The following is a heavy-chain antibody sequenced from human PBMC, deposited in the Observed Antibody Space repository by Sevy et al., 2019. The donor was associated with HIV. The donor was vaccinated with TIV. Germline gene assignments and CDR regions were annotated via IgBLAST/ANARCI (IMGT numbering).Heavy chain of an antibody. CDR1: GYTFTSYH. CDR3: ARAPSGSHGPGQYFRH. Sequence: ASVKVSCTASGYTFTSYHITWVRQAPGQGLEWMGWITANNGNTNYAQRLQGRVTMTTDTSTNTAYMELRSLRSDDTAVYYCARAPSGSHGPGQYFRHWGQGTLVTVSS. J-gene: IGHJ1*01. V-gene: IGHV1-18*01. D-gene: IGHD1-26*01. CDR2: ITANNGNT.